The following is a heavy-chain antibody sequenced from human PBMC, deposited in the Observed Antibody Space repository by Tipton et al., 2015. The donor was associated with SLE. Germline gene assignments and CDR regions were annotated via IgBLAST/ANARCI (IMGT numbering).Heavy chain of an antibody. J-gene: IGHJ4*02. Sequence: TLSLTCAVSGYSISSGFYWGWIRQPPGKGLEWIGYIFYTGSTNYNPSLKSRVTMLVDTSKNQVSLRLTYVTAADTAIYYCARGASAAGTYVRGQGTLVTVSS. D-gene: IGHD6-13*01. CDR3: ARGASAAGTYV. CDR1: GYSISSGFY. CDR2: IFYTGST. V-gene: IGHV4-38-2*01.